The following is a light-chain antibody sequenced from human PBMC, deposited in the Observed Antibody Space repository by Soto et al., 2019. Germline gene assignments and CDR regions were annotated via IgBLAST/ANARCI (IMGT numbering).Light chain of an antibody. CDR3: QQRSNWPIT. J-gene: IGKJ5*01. CDR2: WAS. CDR1: QSVLSTSNSRNS. V-gene: IGKV4-1*01. Sequence: DIVMTQSPDSLAVSLGERATINCKSSQSVLSTSNSRNSLAWYQQKPGQPPKVLIYWASTRESGVPDRFSGGGSGTDFTLTISSLQAEDFALYYCQQRSNWPITFGQGTRLEIK.